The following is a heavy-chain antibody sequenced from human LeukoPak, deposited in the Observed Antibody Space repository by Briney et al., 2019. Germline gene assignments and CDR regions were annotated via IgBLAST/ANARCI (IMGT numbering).Heavy chain of an antibody. Sequence: ASVKVSCKAFGYTFTGYYMHWVRQSPGQGLEWMGRFNPNSGGTNYAQKFQGRVTMTRDTSISTAYMELSRLRSADTAVYYCARHVGAGYSYGFDYWGQGTLVTVSS. J-gene: IGHJ4*02. CDR3: ARHVGAGYSYGFDY. V-gene: IGHV1-2*06. CDR1: GYTFTGYY. CDR2: FNPNSGGT. D-gene: IGHD5-18*01.